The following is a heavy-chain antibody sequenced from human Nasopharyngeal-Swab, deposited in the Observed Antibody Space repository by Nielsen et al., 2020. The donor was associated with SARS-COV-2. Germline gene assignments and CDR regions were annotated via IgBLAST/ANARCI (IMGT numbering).Heavy chain of an antibody. Sequence: GESLKISCAASGFTFSSYAMHWVRQAPGKGLEWVAVISYDGSNKYYADSVKGRFTISRDNSKNTLYLQMNSLRAEDTAVYYCVRIIVGATLRHFDYWGQGTLVTVSS. CDR2: ISYDGSNK. V-gene: IGHV3-30-3*01. CDR1: GFTFSSYA. D-gene: IGHD1-26*01. CDR3: VRIIVGATLRHFDY. J-gene: IGHJ4*02.